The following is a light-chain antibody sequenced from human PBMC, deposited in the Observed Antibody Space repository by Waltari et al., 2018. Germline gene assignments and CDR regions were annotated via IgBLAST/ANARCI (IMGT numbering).Light chain of an antibody. Sequence: DIQMTQSPSSLSASLGDRVTITCRANQSISKYLNWYQQRPGKAPKLLVYFKSSLQSGVPSRFSGSGSGTDFTLTINTRQPEDFATYFCQQSYGPPYTFGQGTRLEIK. CDR3: QQSYGPPYT. V-gene: IGKV1-39*01. CDR1: QSISKY. J-gene: IGKJ2*01. CDR2: FKS.